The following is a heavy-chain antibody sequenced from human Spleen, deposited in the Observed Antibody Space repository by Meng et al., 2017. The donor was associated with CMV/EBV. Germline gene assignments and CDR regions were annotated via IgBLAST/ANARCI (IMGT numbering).Heavy chain of an antibody. J-gene: IGHJ1*01. CDR3: ARGHCSNNSCYEYFQH. CDR2: INPNSGNT. D-gene: IGHD2-2*01. Sequence: ASVKVSCKASGYTFTGHYMDWVRQAPGQGLEWMGWINPNSGNTHSAQKFQGRVTLTMDTSISTVYMELSSLRFDDTAVYYCARGHCSNNSCYEYFQHWGQGTLVTVSS. CDR1: GYTFTGHY. V-gene: IGHV1-2*02.